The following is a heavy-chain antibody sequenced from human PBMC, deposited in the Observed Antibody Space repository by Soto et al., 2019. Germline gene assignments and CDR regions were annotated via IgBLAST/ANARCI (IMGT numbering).Heavy chain of an antibody. CDR1: GYSISSGYY. CDR3: AREGLRFLEWLPAGSGMDV. J-gene: IGHJ6*02. Sequence: SETLSLTCAVSGYSISSGYYRGWIRQPPGKGLEWIGSMYHSGSTYYNPSLKSRVTISEDTSKNQFSLILSSVTAADTAVYYCAREGLRFLEWLPAGSGMDVWGQGTTVTVSS. V-gene: IGHV4-38-2*02. D-gene: IGHD3-3*01. CDR2: MYHSGST.